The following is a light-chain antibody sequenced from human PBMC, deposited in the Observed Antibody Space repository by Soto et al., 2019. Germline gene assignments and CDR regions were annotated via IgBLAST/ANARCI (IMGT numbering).Light chain of an antibody. CDR2: DVS. J-gene: IGKJ4*01. CDR1: QSVTQY. V-gene: IGKV3-11*01. Sequence: EVVLTQSPATLSLSPGERATLSCRASQSVTQYLAWYQQKPGQALRLLISDVSKRATGIPARFSGSGSATYFTLTISSLEPEDVADYYCHHRSNWPLTFGGGTKLDIK. CDR3: HHRSNWPLT.